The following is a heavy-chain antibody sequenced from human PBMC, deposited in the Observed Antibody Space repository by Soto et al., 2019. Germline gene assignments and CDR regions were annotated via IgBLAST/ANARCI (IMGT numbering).Heavy chain of an antibody. V-gene: IGHV1-46*01. J-gene: IGHJ4*02. CDR1: GYTFTSYY. CDR3: ARDLAVAGPFDY. D-gene: IGHD6-19*01. CDR2: INPSGGST. Sequence: ALVKVSCKASGYTFTSYYMHWVRQAPGQGLEWMGIINPSGGSTSYAQKFQGRVTMTRDTSTSTAYMELSSLRSEDTAVYYCARDLAVAGPFDYWGQGTLVTVSS.